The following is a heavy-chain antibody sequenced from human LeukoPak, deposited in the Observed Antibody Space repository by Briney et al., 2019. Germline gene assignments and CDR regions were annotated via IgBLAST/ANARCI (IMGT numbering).Heavy chain of an antibody. J-gene: IGHJ4*02. CDR3: ARAYQPLGGLSLPDY. V-gene: IGHV7-4-1*02. D-gene: IGHD3-16*02. CDR2: INPNTGNP. CDR1: GYSFTTYA. Sequence: ASVKVSCKASGYSFTTYAMNWLRQAPGQGLEWMGWINPNTGNPTYAPGFTGRFVFSLDTSVSTAYLQISGLKADDTALYYCARAYQPLGGLSLPDYWGQGTLVSVSS.